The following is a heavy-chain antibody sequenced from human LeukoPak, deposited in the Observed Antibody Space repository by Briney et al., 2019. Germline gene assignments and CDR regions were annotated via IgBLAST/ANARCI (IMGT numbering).Heavy chain of an antibody. CDR3: IRDILGGFDP. J-gene: IGHJ5*02. Sequence: PGGSLRLSCAASGFTFTRFNMNWVRQAPGKGLELVTSITTSGTYIYYADSVKGRFTISRDNAKNTLYLQMNSLRAEDTAVYYCIRDILGGFDPWGQGTLVTVSS. CDR1: GFTFTRFN. CDR2: ITTSGTYI. V-gene: IGHV3-21*01. D-gene: IGHD2-21*01.